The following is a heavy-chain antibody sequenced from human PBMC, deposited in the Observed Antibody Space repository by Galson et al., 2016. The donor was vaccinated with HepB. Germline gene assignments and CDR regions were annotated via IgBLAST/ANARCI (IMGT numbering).Heavy chain of an antibody. Sequence: SLRLSCAASGFSFGTSGMSWVRQSPGRGLEWVSGITRDGETTHYADSVRGRFTISRDNPKNMLYLFMNSLRAGDTAVYYCGKHGGFDYWGQGALVTVSS. CDR3: GKHGGFDY. D-gene: IGHD3-16*01. CDR1: GFSFGTSG. J-gene: IGHJ4*02. CDR2: ITRDGETT. V-gene: IGHV3-23*01.